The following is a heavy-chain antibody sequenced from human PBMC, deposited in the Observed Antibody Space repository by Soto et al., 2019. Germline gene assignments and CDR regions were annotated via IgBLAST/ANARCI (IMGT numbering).Heavy chain of an antibody. J-gene: IGHJ4*02. V-gene: IGHV1-24*01. D-gene: IGHD6-6*01. Sequence: ASVKVSCKVSGYTLAELSMHWVRQAPGKGLEWMGGFDPEDGETIYAQKFQGRVTMTEDTSTDTAYMELSSLRSEDTAVYYCATLHGSSSSPFDYWGQGTLVTVSS. CDR1: GYTLAELS. CDR3: ATLHGSSSSPFDY. CDR2: FDPEDGET.